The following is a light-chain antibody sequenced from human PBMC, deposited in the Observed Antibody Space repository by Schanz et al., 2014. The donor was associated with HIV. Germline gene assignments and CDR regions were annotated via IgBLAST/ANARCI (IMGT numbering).Light chain of an antibody. Sequence: QSVLTQPASVSGSPGQSITISCTGDSSDVGGYDYVSWYQQHPGKAPKLIIYDVTDRPSGVSFRFSGSKSGNTASLTISGLQAEDEADYYCSSYTSSSTVVFGGGTKLTVL. V-gene: IGLV2-14*03. CDR1: SSDVGGYDY. CDR3: SSYTSSSTVV. J-gene: IGLJ2*01. CDR2: DVT.